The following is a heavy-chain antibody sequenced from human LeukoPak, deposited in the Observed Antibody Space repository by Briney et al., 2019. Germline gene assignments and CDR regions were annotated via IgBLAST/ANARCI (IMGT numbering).Heavy chain of an antibody. D-gene: IGHD3-22*01. CDR2: IYYSGST. Sequence: SETLCLTCTVSGGSLSSYYWNWIRQPPGKGLEWIGYIYYSGSTNYNPSLKSRVTISVDTSKNQFSLKLSSVTAADTAVYYCARGPTYYYDSSGYYSGAFDIWGQGTMVTVSS. V-gene: IGHV4-59*08. J-gene: IGHJ3*02. CDR1: GGSLSSYY. CDR3: ARGPTYYYDSSGYYSGAFDI.